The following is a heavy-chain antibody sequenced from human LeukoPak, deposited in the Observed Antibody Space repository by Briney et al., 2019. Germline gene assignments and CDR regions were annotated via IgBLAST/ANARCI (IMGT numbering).Heavy chain of an antibody. Sequence: SETLSLTRTVSGGSISSYYWSWIRQPPGKGLEWIGSIYYSGSTYYNPSLKSRVTISVDTSKNQFSLKLSSVTAADTAVYYCASRITMVRGVTRLSDWYFDLWGRGTLVTVSS. V-gene: IGHV4-39*01. J-gene: IGHJ2*01. CDR2: IYYSGST. D-gene: IGHD3-10*01. CDR3: ASRITMVRGVTRLSDWYFDL. CDR1: GGSISSYY.